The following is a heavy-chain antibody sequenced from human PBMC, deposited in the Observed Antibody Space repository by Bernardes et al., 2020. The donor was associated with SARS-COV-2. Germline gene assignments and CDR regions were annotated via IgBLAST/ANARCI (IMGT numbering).Heavy chain of an antibody. D-gene: IGHD6-19*01. CDR3: ARGRSGWNSYFQH. CDR1: GYTFRTYG. V-gene: IGHV1-18*01. CDR2: IASYNGDT. Sequence: ASVKVSCKASGYTFRTYGITWFRQAPGQGLEWMGWIASYNGDTNYAQQFQGRVTMTTDTSTSTAYMELRSLTSDDTAVYYCARGRSGWNSYFQHWGKGTLVTV. J-gene: IGHJ1*01.